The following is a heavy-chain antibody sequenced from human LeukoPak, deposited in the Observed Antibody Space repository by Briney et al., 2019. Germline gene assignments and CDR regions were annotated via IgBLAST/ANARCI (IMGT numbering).Heavy chain of an antibody. Sequence: GASVKVSCKASGYTLTSYGISWVRQAPGQGLEWMGWISAYNGNTNYAQKLQGRVTMTTDTSTSTAYMELRSLRSDDTAVYYCARVGSVYDFWSGPRDYWGQGTLDTVSS. D-gene: IGHD3-3*01. CDR2: ISAYNGNT. CDR3: ARVGSVYDFWSGPRDY. V-gene: IGHV1-18*01. CDR1: GYTLTSYG. J-gene: IGHJ4*02.